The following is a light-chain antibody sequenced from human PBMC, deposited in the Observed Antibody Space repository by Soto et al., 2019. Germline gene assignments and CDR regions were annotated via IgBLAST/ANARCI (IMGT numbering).Light chain of an antibody. CDR3: QQYNNWPPT. J-gene: IGKJ5*01. Sequence: EIVLTQSPATLSLSTGGRATLSCRASQSVRSNLAWYQQKPGQAPRLLIYGASTRATGIPARFSGSGSGTEFTLTISSLQSEDFAVYYCQQYNNWPPTFGQGTRLEI. CDR1: QSVRSN. V-gene: IGKV3-15*01. CDR2: GAS.